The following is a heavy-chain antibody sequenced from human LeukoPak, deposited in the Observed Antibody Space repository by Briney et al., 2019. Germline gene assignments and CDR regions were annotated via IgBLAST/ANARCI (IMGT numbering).Heavy chain of an antibody. J-gene: IGHJ4*02. CDR2: ISSSSSYI. V-gene: IGHV3-21*01. CDR1: GFTFSSYS. D-gene: IGHD4-17*01. Sequence: GGSLRLSCAASGFTFSSYSMNWVRQAPGKGLEWVSSISSSSSYIYYADSVKGRFTISRDNAKNSLYLQMNNLRAEDTAVYYCARGGGHDYGQPFDYWGQGTLVTVSS. CDR3: ARGGGHDYGQPFDY.